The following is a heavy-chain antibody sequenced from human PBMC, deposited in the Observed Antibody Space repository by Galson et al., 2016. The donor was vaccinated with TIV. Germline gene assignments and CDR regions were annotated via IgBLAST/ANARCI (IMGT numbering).Heavy chain of an antibody. CDR1: GFKFSSFW. J-gene: IGHJ5*01. CDR3: ARVRFCGPTSCYNYFES. D-gene: IGHD2-2*02. V-gene: IGHV3-74*01. Sequence: SLRLSCAVSGFKFSSFWMHWVRQAPGKSLEWVSGISYDGTTATYADSVKGRFIISRDNAKNTMCLQMNSLRAEDTAVYYCARVRFCGPTSCYNYFESWGHGNLVIVSS. CDR2: ISYDGTTA.